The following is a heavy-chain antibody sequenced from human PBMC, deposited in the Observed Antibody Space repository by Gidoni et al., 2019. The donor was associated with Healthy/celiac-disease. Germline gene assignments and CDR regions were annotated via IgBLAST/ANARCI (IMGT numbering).Heavy chain of an antibody. Sequence: QVQLVESGGGVVQPGRSLSLSCAASGFTFSSYAMHWVRQAPGKGLEWVAVISYDGSNKYYADSVKGRFTISRDNSKNTLYLQMNSLRAEDTAVYYCARHYSSGWYPLTSQPVDYWGQGTLVTVSS. D-gene: IGHD6-19*01. CDR3: ARHYSSGWYPLTSQPVDY. V-gene: IGHV3-30-3*01. J-gene: IGHJ4*02. CDR2: ISYDGSNK. CDR1: GFTFSSYA.